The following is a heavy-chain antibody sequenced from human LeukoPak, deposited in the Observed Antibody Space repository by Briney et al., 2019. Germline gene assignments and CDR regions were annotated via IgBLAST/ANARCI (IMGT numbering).Heavy chain of an antibody. D-gene: IGHD3-3*01. V-gene: IGHV5-51*01. J-gene: IGHJ4*02. CDR2: IYPGDSDT. CDR1: GYSFTSYW. Sequence: GESLKISCKGSGYSFTSYWIGWVRQMPGKGLEWMGIIYPGDSDTRYSPSFLGQVTISADKSISTAYLQWSSLKASDTAMYYCARQTRAYYDFWSGQYYFDYWGQGTLVTVSS. CDR3: ARQTRAYYDFWSGQYYFDY.